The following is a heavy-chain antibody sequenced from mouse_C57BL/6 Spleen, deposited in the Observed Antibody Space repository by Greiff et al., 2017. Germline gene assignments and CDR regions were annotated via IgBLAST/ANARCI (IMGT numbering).Heavy chain of an antibody. CDR1: GYTFTDYY. V-gene: IGHV1-26*01. CDR3: ARSRRYFEV. CDR2: INPNNGGT. Sequence: EVQLQQSGPELVKPGASVKISCKASGYTFTDYYMNWVKQSHGKSLEWIGDINPNNGGTSYNQKFKGKATLTVDKSSSTAYMELRSLTSEDSAVYYSARSRRYFEVWGTGTTVTVSS. J-gene: IGHJ1*03.